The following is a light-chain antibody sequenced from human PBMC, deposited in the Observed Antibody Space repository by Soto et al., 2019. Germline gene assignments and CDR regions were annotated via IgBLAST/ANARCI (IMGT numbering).Light chain of an antibody. CDR3: QQYGSSPLT. J-gene: IGKJ4*01. Sequence: EIVLTQSPGTLSLSPGERATLSCRASQSVSSSYLAWYQQKPGQAPRLLIYGASSRATGIPDRFSGSGSGTDFTLTIRRLEPEDVAVYYCQQYGSSPLTCGGGTKVEIK. CDR2: GAS. V-gene: IGKV3-20*01. CDR1: QSVSSSY.